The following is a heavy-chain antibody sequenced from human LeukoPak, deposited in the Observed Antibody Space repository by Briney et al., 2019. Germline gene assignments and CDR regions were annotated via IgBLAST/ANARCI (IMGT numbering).Heavy chain of an antibody. D-gene: IGHD3-10*01. J-gene: IGHJ4*02. CDR2: IRSSGDST. V-gene: IGHV3-23*01. CDR3: TRNDGSGSYYTALDY. Sequence: GGSLRLSCSASGFTFKTYAMSWVRQAPGKGLEWVSGIRSSGDSTYYADSVKGRFTISRDNSRNTLYLQMNSLSAEDTAVYYCTRNDGSGSYYTALDYWGQGTLVTVSS. CDR1: GFTFKTYA.